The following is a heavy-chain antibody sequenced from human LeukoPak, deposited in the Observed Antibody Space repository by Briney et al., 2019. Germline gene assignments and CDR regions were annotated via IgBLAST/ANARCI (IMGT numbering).Heavy chain of an antibody. CDR3: ARLRRQYSGSSFDY. J-gene: IGHJ4*01. CDR1: GGSFSGYY. V-gene: IGHV4-34*01. CDR2: INHSGST. D-gene: IGHD1-26*01. Sequence: PSETLSLTCAVYGGSFSGYYWSWIRQPPGKGLEWIGEINHSGSTNYNPSLKRRVTISVDTSKNQFSLRLSSVTAADTAVYYCARLRRQYSGSSFDYWGQGTLVTVSS.